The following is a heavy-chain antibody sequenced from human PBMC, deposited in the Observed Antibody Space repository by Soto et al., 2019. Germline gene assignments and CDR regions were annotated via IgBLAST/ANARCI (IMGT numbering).Heavy chain of an antibody. CDR1: GGTFSSYA. CDR3: ATSIAAAFVNSFDP. J-gene: IGHJ5*02. Sequence: ASVKVSCKASGGTFSSYAISWVRQAPGQGLEWMGGIIPIFGTANYAQKSQGRVTITADKSTSTAYMELSSLRSEDTAVYYCATSIAAAFVNSFDPWGQGTLVTVSS. V-gene: IGHV1-69*06. D-gene: IGHD6-13*01. CDR2: IIPIFGTA.